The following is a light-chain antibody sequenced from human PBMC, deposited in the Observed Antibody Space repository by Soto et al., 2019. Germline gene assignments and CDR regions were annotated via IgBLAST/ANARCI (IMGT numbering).Light chain of an antibody. CDR1: SSDVGGYNY. CDR2: DVS. CDR3: SSYTSSSTLV. V-gene: IGLV2-14*01. Sequence: QSALTQPASVSGSPGQSITISCTGTSSDVGGYNYVSWYQQPPGKAPKLMIYDVSNRPSGVSIRFSGSKSGNTASLTISGLQAEDEAVYYCSSYTSSSTLVFGGGTKLTVL. J-gene: IGLJ3*02.